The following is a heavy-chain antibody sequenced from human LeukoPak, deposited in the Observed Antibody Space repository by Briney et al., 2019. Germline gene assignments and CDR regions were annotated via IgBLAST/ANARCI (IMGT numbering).Heavy chain of an antibody. CDR3: ARDHASGSYSPPPGY. V-gene: IGHV3-33*01. CDR1: GFTFSSYG. CDR2: IWYDGSNK. Sequence: GGSLRLSCAASGFTFSSYGMHWVRQAQGKGLEWVAVIWYDGSNKYYADSVKGRFTISRDNSKNTLYLQMNSLRAEDTAVYYCARDHASGSYSPPPGYWGQGTLVTVSS. J-gene: IGHJ4*02. D-gene: IGHD1-26*01.